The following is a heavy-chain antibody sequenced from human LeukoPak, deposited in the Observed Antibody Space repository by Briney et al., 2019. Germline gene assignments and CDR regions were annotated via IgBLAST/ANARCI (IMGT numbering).Heavy chain of an antibody. V-gene: IGHV1-18*01. Sequence: ASVKVSCKASGYTFTSYGITWVRQAPGQGLEWMGWISAYNGNTNYAQKVQGRVTMTTDTSTSTAYMELRSLRSNDTAVYYCARVSHYYGSEIEYWGQGTLVTVSS. J-gene: IGHJ4*02. CDR1: GYTFTSYG. D-gene: IGHD3-10*01. CDR2: ISAYNGNT. CDR3: ARVSHYYGSEIEY.